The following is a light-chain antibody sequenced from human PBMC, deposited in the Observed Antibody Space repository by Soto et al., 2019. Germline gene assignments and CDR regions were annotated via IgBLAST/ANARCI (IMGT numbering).Light chain of an antibody. CDR1: SSDVGSYNL. CDR3: CSYAGRNTVYV. V-gene: IGLV2-23*02. J-gene: IGLJ1*01. CDR2: EVN. Sequence: QSVLTQPASVSGSPGQSITISYTGTSSDVGSYNLVSWYQQHPGKAPQLIIYEVNKRPSGVSNRFSGSKSGNTASLTISGLQAEDEADYYCCSYAGRNTVYVFGSGTKVTVL.